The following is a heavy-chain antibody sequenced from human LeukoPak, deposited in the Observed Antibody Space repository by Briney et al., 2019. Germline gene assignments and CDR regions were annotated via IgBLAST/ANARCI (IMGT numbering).Heavy chain of an antibody. Sequence: GGSLRLSCAASGFTFSSYAMHWVRQAPGKGLEWVAVISYDGSNKYYADSVKGRFTISRDNSKNTLHLQMNSLRAEDTAVYYCARGGYDYPADYWGQGTLVTVSS. V-gene: IGHV3-30*04. J-gene: IGHJ4*02. CDR2: ISYDGSNK. CDR1: GFTFSSYA. D-gene: IGHD5-12*01. CDR3: ARGGYDYPADY.